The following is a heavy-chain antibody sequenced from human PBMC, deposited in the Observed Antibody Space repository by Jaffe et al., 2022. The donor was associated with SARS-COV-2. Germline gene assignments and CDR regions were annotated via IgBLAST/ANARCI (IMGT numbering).Heavy chain of an antibody. Sequence: QVQLVQSGAEVKKPGASVKVSCKASGYTFSGYYIHWVRKAPGQGLEWMGWVDPNSGGTNYPQKFQDRVTMTRDTSTTTVYMELSRLRSDDTAVYYCARFRSAAGNYYNRYYFGMDVWGQGTAVTVSS. CDR3: ARFRSAAGNYYNRYYFGMDV. D-gene: IGHD3-10*01. V-gene: IGHV1-2*02. J-gene: IGHJ6*02. CDR1: GYTFSGYY. CDR2: VDPNSGGT.